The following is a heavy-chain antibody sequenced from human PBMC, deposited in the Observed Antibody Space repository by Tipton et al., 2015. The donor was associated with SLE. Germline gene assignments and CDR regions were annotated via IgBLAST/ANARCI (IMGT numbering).Heavy chain of an antibody. J-gene: IGHJ3*02. V-gene: IGHV3-30*04. Sequence: SLRLSCAASGFTFSSYAMHWVRQAPGKGLEWVAVISYDGSNKYYADSVKGRFTISRDNSKNTLYLQMNSLRAEDTAVYYCAREDPLYDGFDIWGQGTMVTVSS. CDR1: GFTFSSYA. CDR2: ISYDGSNK. CDR3: AREDPLYDGFDI.